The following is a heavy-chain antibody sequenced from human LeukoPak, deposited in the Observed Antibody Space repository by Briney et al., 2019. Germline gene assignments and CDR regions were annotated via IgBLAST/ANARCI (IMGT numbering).Heavy chain of an antibody. CDR1: GFIFSSYG. CDR2: IRYDGSNK. J-gene: IGHJ4*02. D-gene: IGHD6-13*01. Sequence: GGSLRLSCAASGFIFSSYGMHWVRQAPGKGLEWVAFIRYDGSNKYYADSVKGRFTISRDNSKNTLYLQVNSLRAEDTAVYYCASGYSSSWYLASPFDYWGQGTLVTVSS. CDR3: ASGYSSSWYLASPFDY. V-gene: IGHV3-30*02.